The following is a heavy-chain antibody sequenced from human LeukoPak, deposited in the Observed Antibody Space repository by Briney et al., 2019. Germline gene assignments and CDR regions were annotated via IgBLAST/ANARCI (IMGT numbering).Heavy chain of an antibody. D-gene: IGHD3-22*01. V-gene: IGHV3-7*01. Sequence: GGSLRLSCAASGFTYSDYYMSWIRQAPGKGREWVANIKQDGSEKYYVDSVKGRFTISRDNAKTSLYLQMNSLRAEDTAVYYCARVGTHKPDYYDSSGYYGNYFMDVRGKGTTVTVSS. CDR2: IKQDGSEK. J-gene: IGHJ6*03. CDR3: ARVGTHKPDYYDSSGYYGNYFMDV. CDR1: GFTYSDYY.